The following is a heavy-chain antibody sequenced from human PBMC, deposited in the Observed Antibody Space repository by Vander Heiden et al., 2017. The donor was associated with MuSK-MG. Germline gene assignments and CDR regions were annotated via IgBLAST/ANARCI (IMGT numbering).Heavy chain of an antibody. Sequence: EVQLVESGGGLVQPGGSLRLSCAASGFTFSSYWMHGVRQTPGKGLGWVSRINSDGSRTSYADSVKGRFTISRDNAKNTLYLQMNSLRAEDTAVYYCARDLGNYYDSSGFLIGAFDIWGQGTMVTVSS. V-gene: IGHV3-74*01. D-gene: IGHD3-22*01. CDR3: ARDLGNYYDSSGFLIGAFDI. CDR1: GFTFSSYW. CDR2: INSDGSRT. J-gene: IGHJ3*02.